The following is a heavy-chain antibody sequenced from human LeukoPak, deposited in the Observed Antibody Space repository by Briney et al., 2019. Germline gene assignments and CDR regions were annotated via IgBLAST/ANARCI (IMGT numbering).Heavy chain of an antibody. Sequence: GGSLRLSCAASGFTFSSYGMHWVRQAPGKGLEWVAFIRYDGSNKYYADSVKGRFTISRDNSKNTLYLQMNSLRAGDTAVYYCAKDPDFSADYWGQGTLVTVSS. CDR1: GFTFSSYG. CDR3: AKDPDFSADY. CDR2: IRYDGSNK. V-gene: IGHV3-30*02. J-gene: IGHJ4*02. D-gene: IGHD3/OR15-3a*01.